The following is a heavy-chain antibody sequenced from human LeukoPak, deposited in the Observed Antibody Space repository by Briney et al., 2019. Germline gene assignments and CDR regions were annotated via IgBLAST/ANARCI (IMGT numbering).Heavy chain of an antibody. CDR3: AREASYYDILTGYHPSGAFDI. J-gene: IGHJ3*02. CDR1: GYTFTSYG. CDR2: ISAYNGNT. V-gene: IGHV1-18*01. D-gene: IGHD3-9*01. Sequence: ASVKVSCKASGYTFTSYGISWVRQAPGQGLEWMGWISAYNGNTNYAQKLQGRVTMTTDTSTSTAYMELRSLRSDDTAVYYCAREASYYDILTGYHPSGAFDIRGQGTMVTVSS.